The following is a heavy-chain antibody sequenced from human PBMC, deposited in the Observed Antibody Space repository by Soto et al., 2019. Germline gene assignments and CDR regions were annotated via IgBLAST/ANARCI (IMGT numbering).Heavy chain of an antibody. CDR3: ARAREPLYYDSGPGEAFDI. CDR1: GYTFTSYD. CDR2: IIPIFGTA. V-gene: IGHV1-69*13. J-gene: IGHJ3*02. D-gene: IGHD3-22*01. Sequence: VASVKVSCKASGYTFTSYDINWVRQAPGQGLEWMGGIIPIFGTANYAQKFQGRVTITADESTSTAYMELSSLRSEDTAVYYCARAREPLYYDSGPGEAFDIWGQGTMVTVSS.